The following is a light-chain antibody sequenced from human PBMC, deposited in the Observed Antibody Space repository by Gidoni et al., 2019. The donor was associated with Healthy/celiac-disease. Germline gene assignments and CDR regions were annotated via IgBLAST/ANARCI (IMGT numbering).Light chain of an antibody. CDR1: QSLLHSNGYNY. J-gene: IGKJ2*01. CDR3: MQALQTPYT. CDR2: LGS. Sequence: DIVMTQPPLSLPVTPGEPASISCRSSQSLLHSNGYNYLDWYLQKPGQSPQLLIYLGSNRASGVPDRFSGSGSGTDFTLKISRVEAEDVGVYYCMQALQTPYTFXQGTKLEIK. V-gene: IGKV2-28*01.